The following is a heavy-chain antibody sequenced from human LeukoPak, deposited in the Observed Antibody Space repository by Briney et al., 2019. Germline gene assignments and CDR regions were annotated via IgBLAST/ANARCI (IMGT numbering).Heavy chain of an antibody. CDR3: ARSPHRGSVPAAEKLFDY. J-gene: IGHJ4*02. D-gene: IGHD2-2*01. Sequence: SETLSLTCTVSVYSISSGYYWGWLRQPPGKGLEWIGSIYHSGSTYYNPSLKSRVTISVDTSKNQFSLKLSSVTAADTAVYYCARSPHRGSVPAAEKLFDYWGQGTLVTVSS. CDR1: VYSISSGYY. V-gene: IGHV4-38-2*02. CDR2: IYHSGST.